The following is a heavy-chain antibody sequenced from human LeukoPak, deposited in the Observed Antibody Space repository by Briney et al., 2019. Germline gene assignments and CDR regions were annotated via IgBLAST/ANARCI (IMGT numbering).Heavy chain of an antibody. CDR3: ARHGNWDPFDY. CDR2: IYYSGST. J-gene: IGHJ4*02. Sequence: SETQSLTCTVSGDSINSSDYYWAWIRQPPGEGLEWIATIYYSGSTYYKPSLKSRLTISVDSSKNQFSLKMNSVTAADTAVYYCARHGNWDPFDYWGQGTLVTVSS. V-gene: IGHV4-39*01. D-gene: IGHD7-27*01. CDR1: GDSINSSDYY.